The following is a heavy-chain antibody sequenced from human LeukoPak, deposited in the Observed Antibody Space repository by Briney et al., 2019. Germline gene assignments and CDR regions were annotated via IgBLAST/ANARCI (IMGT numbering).Heavy chain of an antibody. D-gene: IGHD6-13*01. Sequence: GGSLRLSCAASGFTFSNFAMSWVRQAPGKGLEWVSGITGSGSTYYADSVKGRFTISRDNSKNTLFLQMNSLRAGDTAIYYCAKDLGGQQPHWGQGTLVTVSS. CDR1: GFTFSNFA. J-gene: IGHJ4*02. CDR2: ITGSGST. CDR3: AKDLGGQQPH. V-gene: IGHV3-23*01.